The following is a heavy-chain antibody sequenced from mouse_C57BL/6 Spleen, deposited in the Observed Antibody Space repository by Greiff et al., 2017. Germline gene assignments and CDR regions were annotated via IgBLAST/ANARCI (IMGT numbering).Heavy chain of an antibody. V-gene: IGHV1-5*01. CDR1: GYTFTSYW. CDR3: TRANYYGSSPYYAMDY. Sequence: EVQLQQSGTVLARPGASVKMSCKTSGYTFTSYWMHWVKQRPGQGLEWIGAIYPGNSDTSYNQKFKGKAKLTAVTSASTAYMERSSLTNEDSAVYYCTRANYYGSSPYYAMDYWGQGTSVTVSS. J-gene: IGHJ4*01. D-gene: IGHD1-1*01. CDR2: IYPGNSDT.